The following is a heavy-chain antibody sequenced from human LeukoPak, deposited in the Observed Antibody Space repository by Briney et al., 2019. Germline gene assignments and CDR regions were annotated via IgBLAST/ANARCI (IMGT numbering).Heavy chain of an antibody. CDR3: ARDLGGSPGR. CDR2: INGDGSST. CDR1: GFTFSSYW. J-gene: IGHJ4*02. D-gene: IGHD1-26*01. Sequence: GGSLRLSCAASGFTFSSYWMQWVRQAPGKGLVWVSRINGDGSSTSYADSVKGRFTISRDNAKNTLYLQMNSLRAEDTAVYYCARDLGGSPGRWGQGTLVTVSS. V-gene: IGHV3-74*01.